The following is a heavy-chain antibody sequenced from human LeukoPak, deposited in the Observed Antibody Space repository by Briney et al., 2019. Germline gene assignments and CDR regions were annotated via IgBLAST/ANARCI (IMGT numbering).Heavy chain of an antibody. D-gene: IGHD2-21*02. CDR2: IIPILGIA. Sequence: ASVKVSCKASGCTFSSYAISWVRQAPGQGLDWMGRIIPILGIANYAQKFQGRVTITADKSTSTAYMELSTLRSEDTAVYYCAIPMGYCGGDCPDYYYYYGMDVWGQGTTVTVSS. J-gene: IGHJ6*02. CDR3: AIPMGYCGGDCPDYYYYYGMDV. CDR1: GCTFSSYA. V-gene: IGHV1-69*04.